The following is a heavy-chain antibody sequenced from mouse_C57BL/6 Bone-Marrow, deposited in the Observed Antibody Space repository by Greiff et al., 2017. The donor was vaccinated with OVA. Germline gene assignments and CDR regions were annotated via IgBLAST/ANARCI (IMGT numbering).Heavy chain of an antibody. V-gene: IGHV14-1*01. J-gene: IGHJ3*01. D-gene: IGHD1-1*01. CDR3: TRLTTVVAPFAY. CDR2: IDPEDGDT. CDR1: GFNIKDYY. Sequence: VQLQQPGAELVRPVASVKLSCTASGFNIKDYYMHWVKQRPEQGLEWIGRIDPEDGDTEYAPKFQGKATMTADTSSNTAYLQLSSLTSEDTAVYYCTRLTTVVAPFAYWGQGTLVTVSA.